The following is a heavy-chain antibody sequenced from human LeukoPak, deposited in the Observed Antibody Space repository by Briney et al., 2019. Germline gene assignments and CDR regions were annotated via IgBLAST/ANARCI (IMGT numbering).Heavy chain of an antibody. V-gene: IGHV3-23*01. CDR2: IGGSTGNT. CDR3: ARDQDGDWFDP. J-gene: IGHJ5*02. Sequence: GGSLRLSCAASGFTFNNYAMTWVRQAPGKGLEWVSVIGGSTGNTYYADSVKGRFTISRDNSKNTLYLQMNSLRAEDTAVYYCARDQDGDWFDPWGQGTLVTVSS. CDR1: GFTFNNYA.